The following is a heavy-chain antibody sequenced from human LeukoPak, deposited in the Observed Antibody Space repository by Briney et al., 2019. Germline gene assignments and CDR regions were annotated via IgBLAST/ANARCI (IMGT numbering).Heavy chain of an antibody. Sequence: SETLSLTCTVSGDSISSYFWNWIRQPPGKGLEWIGYVSYSGSTNYNPSFKSRVTISVDTSKTQFSLKLNSVTAADTAVYYCARDDGVDAPSGWYYDAFDIWGQGTMVTVSS. CDR3: ARDDGVDAPSGWYYDAFDI. V-gene: IGHV4-59*12. D-gene: IGHD6-19*01. CDR2: VSYSGST. CDR1: GDSISSYF. J-gene: IGHJ3*02.